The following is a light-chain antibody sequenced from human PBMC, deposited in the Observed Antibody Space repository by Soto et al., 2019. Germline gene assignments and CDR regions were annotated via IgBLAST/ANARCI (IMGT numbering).Light chain of an antibody. Sequence: ESALRHPPGSLSSSAGKRATLSCRNSQNIGTYLAWYQHKPGQAPSVLIFGASTRANGVPDRFSGSGSGTDFTLTISRLDPADFAVYYFQQYCTAKRWTFGQGTKVDIK. CDR3: QQYCTAKRWT. CDR1: QNIGTY. V-gene: IGKV3-20*01. CDR2: GAS. J-gene: IGKJ1*01.